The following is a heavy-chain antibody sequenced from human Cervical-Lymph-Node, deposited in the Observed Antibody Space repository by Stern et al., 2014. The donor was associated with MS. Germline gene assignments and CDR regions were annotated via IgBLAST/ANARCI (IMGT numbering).Heavy chain of an antibody. CDR2: IIPMFGTA. CDR1: GGTFSSYA. CDR3: ASSVGELTPEAV. V-gene: IGHV1-69*01. Sequence: QVQLVQSGAEVKKPGSSVRVSCKASGGTFSSYAISWVRQALGQGLEWMGGIIPMFGTANYAQKFQGRVTITADDSTTTAYMEVSSLRSEDTAVYYCASSVGELTPEAVWGQGTTVTVFS. D-gene: IGHD3-10*01. J-gene: IGHJ6*02.